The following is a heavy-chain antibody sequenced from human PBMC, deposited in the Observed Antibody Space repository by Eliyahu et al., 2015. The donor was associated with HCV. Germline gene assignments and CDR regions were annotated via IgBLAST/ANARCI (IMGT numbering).Heavy chain of an antibody. Sequence: QVQLQQWGAGLLKPSETLSLTCAVYGXSFSGYYWXWIRQPPGKGLEWIGEINHSGSTNYNPSLKSRVTISVDTSKNQFSLKLSSVXAADTAVYYCARRGDGYHWGYWGQGTLVTVSS. J-gene: IGHJ4*02. D-gene: IGHD5-24*01. CDR1: GXSFSGYY. V-gene: IGHV4-34*01. CDR3: ARRGDGYHWGY. CDR2: INHSGST.